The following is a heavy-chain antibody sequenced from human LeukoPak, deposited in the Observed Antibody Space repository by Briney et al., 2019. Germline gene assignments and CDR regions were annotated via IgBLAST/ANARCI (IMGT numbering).Heavy chain of an antibody. J-gene: IGHJ3*02. CDR3: ARDRGDYYGSGNYAFDI. CDR1: GGTFSSYT. D-gene: IGHD3-10*01. Sequence: GASVKVSCKASGGTFSSYTISWVRQAPGQGLEWMGRIIPILGIANYAQKFQGRVTITADKSTSTAYMELSSLRSDDTAVYYCARDRGDYYGSGNYAFDIWGQGTMVTVSS. CDR2: IIPILGIA. V-gene: IGHV1-69*04.